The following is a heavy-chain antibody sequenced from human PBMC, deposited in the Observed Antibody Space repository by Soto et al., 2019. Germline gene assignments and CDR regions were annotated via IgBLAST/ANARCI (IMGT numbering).Heavy chain of an antibody. CDR1: GFTFDDYA. V-gene: IGHV3-9*01. CDR2: ISRNSGNI. J-gene: IGHJ2*01. D-gene: IGHD4-17*01. Sequence: EVQLVESGGGLVQPGRSLTLSCAASGFTFDDYAMHWVRQAPGKGLEWVSGISRNSGNIGYADSVKGRFTISRDNAKNSLSLQMNSLRAEDTALYYCAKDPYGDYLGYFDLWGRGALVTVSS. CDR3: AKDPYGDYLGYFDL.